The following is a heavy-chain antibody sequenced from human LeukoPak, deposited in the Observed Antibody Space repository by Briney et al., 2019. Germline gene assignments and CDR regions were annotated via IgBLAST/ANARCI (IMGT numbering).Heavy chain of an antibody. Sequence: SETLSLTCTVSGGSISSSSYYWGWIRQPPGKGLEWIGSIYYSGSTYYNPSLKSRVTISVDTSKNQFSLKLSSVTAADTAVYYCARGVAGLWFGEAYNDYWGQGTLVTVSS. J-gene: IGHJ4*02. CDR3: ARGVAGLWFGEAYNDY. V-gene: IGHV4-39*07. CDR1: GGSISSSSYY. D-gene: IGHD3-10*01. CDR2: IYYSGST.